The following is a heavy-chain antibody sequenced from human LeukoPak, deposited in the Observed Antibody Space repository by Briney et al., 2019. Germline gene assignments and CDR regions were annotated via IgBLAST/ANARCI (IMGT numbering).Heavy chain of an antibody. CDR2: ISSSGSTI. CDR1: GFTFSDYY. Sequence: PGGSLRLSCAAPGFTFSDYYMSWIRQAPGKGLEWVSYISSSGSTIYYADSVKGRFTISRDNAKNSLYLQMNSLRAEDTAVYYCARARIAVADNYFDYWGQGTLVTVSS. CDR3: ARARIAVADNYFDY. J-gene: IGHJ4*02. V-gene: IGHV3-11*01. D-gene: IGHD6-19*01.